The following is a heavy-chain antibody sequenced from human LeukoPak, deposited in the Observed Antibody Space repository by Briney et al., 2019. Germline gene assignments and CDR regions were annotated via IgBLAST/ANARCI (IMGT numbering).Heavy chain of an antibody. CDR3: ARVFRYYFDY. CDR1: GGSFGGNY. D-gene: IGHD1-14*01. J-gene: IGHJ4*02. Sequence: SETLSLXCGVYGGSFGGNYWTWIRQPPGKVLEWIGEINHSGGTDYNPSLKSRVTISVDTSKNQFSLNLNSVTAADTAVYYCARVFRYYFDYWGQGTLVTVSS. CDR2: INHSGGT. V-gene: IGHV4-34*01.